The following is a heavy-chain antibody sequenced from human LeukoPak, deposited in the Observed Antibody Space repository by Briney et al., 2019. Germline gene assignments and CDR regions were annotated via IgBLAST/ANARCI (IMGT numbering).Heavy chain of an antibody. J-gene: IGHJ4*02. CDR1: GGSISKYF. CDR3: VREAAVGYYFDS. D-gene: IGHD1-26*01. CDR2: VSFSGNT. V-gene: IGHV4-59*01. Sequence: PSETLSLTCTVSGGSISKYFWNWIRQPPGKGLEWLGYVSFSGNTNYNSSLKSRLTISVDPSKNQFFLNLTSPTAADTAVYYCVREAAVGYYFDSWGQGTLVTVSS.